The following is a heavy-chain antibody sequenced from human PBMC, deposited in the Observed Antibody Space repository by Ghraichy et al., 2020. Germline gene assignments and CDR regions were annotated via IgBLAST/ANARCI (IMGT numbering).Heavy chain of an antibody. D-gene: IGHD1-7*01. Sequence: ASVKVSCKASGYTFTSYGISWVRQAPGQGLEWMGWISAYNGNTNYAQKLQGRVTMTTDTSTSTAYMELRSLRSDDTAVYYCARHLTAWLELIPYYYYGMDVWGQGTTVTVSS. CDR1: GYTFTSYG. CDR3: ARHLTAWLELIPYYYYGMDV. V-gene: IGHV1-18*01. CDR2: ISAYNGNT. J-gene: IGHJ6*02.